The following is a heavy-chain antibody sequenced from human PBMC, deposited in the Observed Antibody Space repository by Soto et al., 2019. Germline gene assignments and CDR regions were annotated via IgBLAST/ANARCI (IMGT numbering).Heavy chain of an antibody. CDR2: IHHSGNT. CDR3: AKALTTVSTNDGMDV. V-gene: IGHV4-4*02. D-gene: IGHD4-17*01. J-gene: IGHJ6*02. Sequence: SETLSLTCAVSGGSISSSNWWSWVRRPPGKGLEWIGEIHHSGNTNYNPSLKSRVTISVDKSKNQFYLKLSSVTAADTAVYYCAKALTTVSTNDGMDVWGQGTTVT. CDR1: GGSISSSNW.